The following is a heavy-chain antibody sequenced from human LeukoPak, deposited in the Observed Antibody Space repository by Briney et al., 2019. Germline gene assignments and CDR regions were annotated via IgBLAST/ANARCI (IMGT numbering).Heavy chain of an antibody. CDR1: GFTFSSHW. J-gene: IGHJ4*02. CDR2: INQDGSEK. V-gene: IGHV3-7*01. CDR3: ARDGVAAGIYFDY. D-gene: IGHD6-13*01. Sequence: GGSLKLSCAASGFTFSSHWMSWVRQAPGKGLEWVVNINQDGSEKYYVDSVKGRFTISRDNAKNSLYLQMNSLRAEDTAVYYCARDGVAAGIYFDYWGQGTLVTVSS.